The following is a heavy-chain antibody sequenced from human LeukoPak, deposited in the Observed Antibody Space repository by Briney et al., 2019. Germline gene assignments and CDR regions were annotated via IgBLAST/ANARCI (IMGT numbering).Heavy chain of an antibody. Sequence: PGGSLRLSCAASGFTFSRSWMHWVRQAPGKGLEWVSYISSSGSTIYYADSVKGRFTISRDNAKNSLYLQMNSLRAEDTAVYYCARVLAAAGTGYFDYWGQGTLVTVSS. D-gene: IGHD6-13*01. V-gene: IGHV3-48*03. CDR1: GFTFSRSW. CDR3: ARVLAAAGTGYFDY. CDR2: ISSSGSTI. J-gene: IGHJ4*02.